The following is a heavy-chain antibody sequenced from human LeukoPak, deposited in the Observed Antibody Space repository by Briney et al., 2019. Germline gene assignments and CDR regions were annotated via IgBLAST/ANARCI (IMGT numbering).Heavy chain of an antibody. CDR3: AKAYDSSGYYLYYFDY. Sequence: PGGSLRLSCAASGFTFSSYGMHWVRQAPGKGLEWVAVISYDGSNKYYADSVKGRFTISRDNSKNTLYLQMNSLRAEDTAVYYCAKAYDSSGYYLYYFDYWGQGALVTVSS. V-gene: IGHV3-30*18. D-gene: IGHD3-22*01. CDR2: ISYDGSNK. CDR1: GFTFSSYG. J-gene: IGHJ4*02.